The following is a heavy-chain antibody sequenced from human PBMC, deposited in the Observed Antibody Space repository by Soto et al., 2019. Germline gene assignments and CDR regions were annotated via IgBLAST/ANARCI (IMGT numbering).Heavy chain of an antibody. V-gene: IGHV4-31*03. J-gene: IGHJ4*02. CDR3: ARRYGDLDPFDY. D-gene: IGHD4-17*01. CDR1: GGSISSGGYY. Sequence: QVQLQESGPGLVKPSQTLSLTCTVSGGSISSGGYYWSWIRQHPGKGLEWIGYLYYSGSTYYNPSLQSRVTISVDTSKNQFSLKLSSVTAADTAVYYCARRYGDLDPFDYWGQGTLVTVSS. CDR2: LYYSGST.